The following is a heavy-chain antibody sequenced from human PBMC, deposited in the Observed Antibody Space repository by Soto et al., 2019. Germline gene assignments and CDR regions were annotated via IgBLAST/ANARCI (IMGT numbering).Heavy chain of an antibody. V-gene: IGHV3-30-3*01. CDR1: GFTFSSYA. CDR2: ISYDGSNK. Sequence: GGSLRLSCAASGFTFSSYAMHWVRQAPGKGLEWVAVISYDGSNKYYADSVKGRFTISRDNSKNTLYLQMNSLRAEDTAVYYCARATKSISTSXPKYWGQGTLVTVSS. D-gene: IGHD2-2*01. J-gene: IGHJ4*02. CDR3: ARATKSISTSXPKY.